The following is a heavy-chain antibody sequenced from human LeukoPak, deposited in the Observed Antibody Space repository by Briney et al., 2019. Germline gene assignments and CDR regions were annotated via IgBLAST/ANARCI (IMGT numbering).Heavy chain of an antibody. CDR2: TRYNGSTK. CDR1: GFTFGTYG. J-gene: IGHJ4*02. V-gene: IGHV3-30*02. Sequence: GGSLKLSCAASGFTFGTYGMHWVRQAPGQGLEWVAFTRYNGSTKDYVDSVKGRFTISRDNSKNTLYLQMSSLRAEDTALYYCAKDDSGNSLDYWGQGTPVTVSS. D-gene: IGHD2/OR15-2a*01. CDR3: AKDDSGNSLDY.